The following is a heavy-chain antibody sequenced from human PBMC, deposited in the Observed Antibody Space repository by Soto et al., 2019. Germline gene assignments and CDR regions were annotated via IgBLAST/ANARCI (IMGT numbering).Heavy chain of an antibody. J-gene: IGHJ3*02. Sequence: EMQLLESGGGLVQPGGSLRLSCVASGFPFSSYAMSWVRQTPGKGLEWVSGISGSGGRTYYADSVKGRFTISRDNTNNTLSLQMHILRVDETAVDFCAKGGYDSLFDIWGQGTMVTVSA. D-gene: IGHD3-16*01. CDR1: GFPFSSYA. V-gene: IGHV3-23*01. CDR3: AKGGYDSLFDI. CDR2: ISGSGGRT.